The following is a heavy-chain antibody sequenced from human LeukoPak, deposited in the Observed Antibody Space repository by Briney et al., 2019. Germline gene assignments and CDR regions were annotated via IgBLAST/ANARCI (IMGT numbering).Heavy chain of an antibody. Sequence: SETLSLTCTVSGGSISSYYWSWIRQHRGKGLEWIGYIYYSGSTYYNPSLKSRVTISVDTSKNQFSLKLSSVTAADTAVYYCARESDSMALDYWGQGTLVTVSS. D-gene: IGHD2/OR15-2a*01. CDR2: IYYSGST. J-gene: IGHJ4*02. CDR3: ARESDSMALDY. CDR1: GGSISSYY. V-gene: IGHV4-59*06.